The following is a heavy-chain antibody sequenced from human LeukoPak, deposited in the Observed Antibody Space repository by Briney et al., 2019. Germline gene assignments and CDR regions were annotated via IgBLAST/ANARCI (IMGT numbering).Heavy chain of an antibody. J-gene: IGHJ4*02. CDR3: ASDSSGYYNFDY. V-gene: IGHV4-39*07. Sequence: SETLSLTCTVSGGSISSSSYYWGWIRQPPGKGLEWIGSMYYRGSTYYNPSLKSRVTMSVDTSKNQFSLRLTSVTAADTAVYYCASDSSGYYNFDYWGQGTPVTVSS. CDR1: GGSISSSSYY. D-gene: IGHD3-22*01. CDR2: MYYRGST.